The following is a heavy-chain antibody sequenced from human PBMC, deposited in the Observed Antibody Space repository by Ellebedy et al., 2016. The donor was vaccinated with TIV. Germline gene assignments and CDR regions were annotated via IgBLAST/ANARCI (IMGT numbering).Heavy chain of an antibody. CDR2: INPNTGGT. CDR3: ARARASPDRVFDI. V-gene: IGHV1-2*02. D-gene: IGHD1-14*01. J-gene: IGHJ3*02. Sequence: AASVKVSCKASGFTFTDYYLDWVRQAPEEGLEWMGWINPNTGGTTFAQKFQGRVARTRDTSISTAYMELSRLTSDDTAVYYCARARASPDRVFDIWGQGTLVTVSS. CDR1: GFTFTDYY.